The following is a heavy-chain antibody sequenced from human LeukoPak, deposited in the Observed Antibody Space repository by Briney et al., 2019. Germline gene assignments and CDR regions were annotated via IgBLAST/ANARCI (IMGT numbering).Heavy chain of an antibody. CDR1: GGSFSGYY. CDR2: INHSGST. CDR3: ASPFLTSDYRASLGYFDL. V-gene: IGHV4-34*01. D-gene: IGHD4-17*01. J-gene: IGHJ2*01. Sequence: SETLSLTCAVYGGSFSGYYWSWIRQPPGKGVEWIGEINHSGSTNYNPSLKSRVTISVDTSKNQYSLKLSSVTAADTAVYYCASPFLTSDYRASLGYFDLWGRGTLVTVSS.